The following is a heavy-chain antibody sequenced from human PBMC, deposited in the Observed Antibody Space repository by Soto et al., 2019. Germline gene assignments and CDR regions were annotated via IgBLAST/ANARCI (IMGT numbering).Heavy chain of an antibody. CDR1: GFSLSISGVG. V-gene: IGHV2-5*02. CDR3: GHMDYGFYGMDV. Sequence: QITLKESGPTLVKPTQTLTLTCAFSGFSLSISGVGVTWIRQPPGKALEWLALIYWDNDKRYSPSLKSRLTITKDTSKNQVVLTMTNMAPVDTATSYCGHMDYGFYGMDVWGQGTTVTVSS. CDR2: IYWDNDK. J-gene: IGHJ6*02. D-gene: IGHD3-10*01.